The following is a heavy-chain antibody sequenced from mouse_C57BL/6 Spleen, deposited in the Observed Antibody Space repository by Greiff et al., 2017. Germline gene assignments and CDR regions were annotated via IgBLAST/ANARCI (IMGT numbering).Heavy chain of an antibody. CDR1: GFNIKDYY. CDR2: IDPEDGDT. D-gene: IGHD2-3*01. Sequence: EVQLQQSGAELVRPGASVKLSCTASGFNIKDYYMHWVKQRPEQGLEWIGRIDPEDGDTEYAPKFQGKATMTADTSSNTAYLQLSSLTSEDTAVDYCTTPRYEGYFDDWGKGTTLTVSS. CDR3: TTPRYEGYFDD. V-gene: IGHV14-1*01. J-gene: IGHJ2*01.